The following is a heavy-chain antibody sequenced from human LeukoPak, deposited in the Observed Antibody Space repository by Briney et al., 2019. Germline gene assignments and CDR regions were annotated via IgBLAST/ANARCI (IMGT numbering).Heavy chain of an antibody. CDR3: AKGSGYVWRTSPFDY. V-gene: IGHV3-23*01. Sequence: PGGSLRLSCAASGFIFSSYAMRWVRQAPGKGLEWVSAISGSGGSTYYADSVKGRFTISRDNSKNTLYLQMNSLRAEDTAVYYCAKGSGYVWRTSPFDYWGQGTLVTVSS. CDR1: GFIFSSYA. CDR2: ISGSGGST. J-gene: IGHJ4*02. D-gene: IGHD5-12*01.